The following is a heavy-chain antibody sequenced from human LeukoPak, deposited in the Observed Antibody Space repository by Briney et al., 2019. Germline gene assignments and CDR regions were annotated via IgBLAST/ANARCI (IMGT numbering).Heavy chain of an antibody. CDR1: GFTFSSVW. Sequence: GRSLRLSCAASGFTFSSVWMTWVRQPPGKGLEWVGRVKLNIDGATTNYSAPVKGRFTISRDDSKDTLYLQMNSLKTEDTALYYCATGLRNGFEIWGQGTMVTVSS. J-gene: IGHJ3*02. V-gene: IGHV3-15*06. CDR2: VKLNIDGATT. D-gene: IGHD2-8*01. CDR3: ATGLRNGFEI.